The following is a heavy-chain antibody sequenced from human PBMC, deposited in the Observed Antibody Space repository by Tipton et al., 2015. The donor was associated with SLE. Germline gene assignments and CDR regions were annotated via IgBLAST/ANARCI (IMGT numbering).Heavy chain of an antibody. CDR2: IYSYGRG. J-gene: IGHJ6*03. D-gene: IGHD6-19*01. Sequence: TLSLTCIVSDGSITSSRHNWGWIRQPPGKGLEWIGSIYSYGRGYYNPSLKSRVTISIDTSKNQFSLKLSSVTAADTAVYYCAREVEGYSSDWYYFYYFMDVWGKGTTVTVAS. CDR1: DGSITSSRHN. V-gene: IGHV4-39*07. CDR3: AREVEGYSSDWYYFYYFMDV.